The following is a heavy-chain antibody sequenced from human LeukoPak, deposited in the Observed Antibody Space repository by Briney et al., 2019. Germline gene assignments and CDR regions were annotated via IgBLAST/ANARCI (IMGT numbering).Heavy chain of an antibody. Sequence: PSETLSLTCAVYGGSFSGYYWSWIRQPPGKGLEWIGEINHSGSTNYNPSLKSRVTISVDTSKNQFSLKLSSVTAADTAVYYCARPPFRSGSYYKTGYYFDYWGQGTLVTVSS. J-gene: IGHJ4*02. CDR2: INHSGST. V-gene: IGHV4-34*01. CDR3: ARPPFRSGSYYKTGYYFDY. CDR1: GGSFSGYY. D-gene: IGHD3-10*01.